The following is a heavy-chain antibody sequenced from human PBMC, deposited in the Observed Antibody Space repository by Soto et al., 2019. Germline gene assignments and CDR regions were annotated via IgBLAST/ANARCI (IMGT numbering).Heavy chain of an antibody. CDR3: AMEEFYGSGSHLGGFDP. J-gene: IGHJ5*02. Sequence: QVQLVQSGAEVKKPGSPVKVSCKASGAIFVSYTITWVRQAPGQGLEWMGKITPILAVTHYAQKFQARVTSTADKSTGTASMEMSALRSADPAVDYWAMEEFYGSGSHLGGFDPWGQGTRVTVSS. D-gene: IGHD3-10*01. V-gene: IGHV1-69*02. CDR1: GAIFVSYT. CDR2: ITPILAVT.